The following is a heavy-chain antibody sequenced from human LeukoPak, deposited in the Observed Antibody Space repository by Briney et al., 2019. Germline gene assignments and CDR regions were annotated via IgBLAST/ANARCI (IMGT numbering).Heavy chain of an antibody. D-gene: IGHD6-19*01. V-gene: IGHV4-39*01. CDR3: ATTPALAVAGTLDPKE. Sequence: AETLSLTCTVSGGSISSSSYYWGWVRQPPGKGLEWIGRSYNSGSTYYNPSLKNRVTISIDTSENQFSLKLSSVTAADTAVYYCATTPALAVAGTLDPKEWGQGTLVTVFS. CDR2: SYNSGST. CDR1: GGSISSSSYY. J-gene: IGHJ4*02.